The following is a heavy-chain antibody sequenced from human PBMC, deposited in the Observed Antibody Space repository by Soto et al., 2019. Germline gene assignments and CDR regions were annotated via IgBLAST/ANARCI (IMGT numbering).Heavy chain of an antibody. CDR2: IKQDGSEK. J-gene: IGHJ4*02. D-gene: IGHD1-1*01. CDR1: GFTFSGYS. V-gene: IGHV3-7*01. Sequence: GGSLTLSCAASGFTFSGYSMSWVRQAPGKGLEWVANIKQDGSEKYYVASVKGRFTISRDNAKNSVYLQMNSLRADDTSVDDCARKRVCDYRGQRTLVTVYS. CDR3: ARKRVCDY.